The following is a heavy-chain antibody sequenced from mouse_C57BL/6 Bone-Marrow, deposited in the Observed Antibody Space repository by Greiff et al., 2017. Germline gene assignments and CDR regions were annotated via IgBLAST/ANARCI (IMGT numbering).Heavy chain of an antibody. CDR1: GFSLTSYG. D-gene: IGHD4-1*01. J-gene: IGHJ2*01. CDR2: IWSGGST. CDR3: ASELGQGDY. Sequence: VHLQQSGPGLAQPSQSLSITCTVSGFSLTSYGVHWVRQSPGKGLEWLGVIWSGGSTDYNAAFISKLSISKDISRSQVFFKMNSLQADDTAIYYCASELGQGDYWGQGTTLTVSS. V-gene: IGHV2-2*01.